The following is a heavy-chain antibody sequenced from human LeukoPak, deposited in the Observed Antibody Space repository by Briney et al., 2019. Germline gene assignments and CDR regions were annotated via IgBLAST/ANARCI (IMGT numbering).Heavy chain of an antibody. Sequence: SETLSLTCTVSGGSISSYYWSWIRQPPGKGLEWIGYIYYSGSTNYNPSLKSRVTISVDTSKNQSSLNLSSVTAADTAVYYCARAGNDILTGYYTPDYWGQGTLVTVSS. V-gene: IGHV4-59*01. D-gene: IGHD3-9*01. CDR3: ARAGNDILTGYYTPDY. J-gene: IGHJ4*02. CDR2: IYYSGST. CDR1: GGSISSYY.